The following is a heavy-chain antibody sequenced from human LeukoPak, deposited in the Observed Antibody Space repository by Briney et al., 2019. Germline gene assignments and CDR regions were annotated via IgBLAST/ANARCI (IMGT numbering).Heavy chain of an antibody. D-gene: IGHD2-2*01. Sequence: GSLRLSGAASGFTFSSYAMSWVRQAPGKGLEWVSAISGSGGSAYYGDSVKGRFTISRDKSKNTLYLQMNSLRAEDTAVYYCAKLYCSSTSCSYDYWGQGTLATVSS. CDR1: GFTFSSYA. V-gene: IGHV3-23*01. CDR2: ISGSGGSA. J-gene: IGHJ4*02. CDR3: AKLYCSSTSCSYDY.